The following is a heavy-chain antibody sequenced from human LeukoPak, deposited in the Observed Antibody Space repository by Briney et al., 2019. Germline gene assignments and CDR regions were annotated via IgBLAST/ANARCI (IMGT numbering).Heavy chain of an antibody. CDR2: IRCDGSNK. CDR3: AKRKGETAMVYFDY. J-gene: IGHJ4*02. D-gene: IGHD5-18*01. Sequence: GGSLRLSCAASGFTFSNYGMHWVRQAPGKGLEWVAFIRCDGSNKYYADSVKGRFTISRDNSKSTLYLQMNSLRAEDTAVYYCAKRKGETAMVYFDYWGQGTLVTVSS. V-gene: IGHV3-30*02. CDR1: GFTFSNYG.